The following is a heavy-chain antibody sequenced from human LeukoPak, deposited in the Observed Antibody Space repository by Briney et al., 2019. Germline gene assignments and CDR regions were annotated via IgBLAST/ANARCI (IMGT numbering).Heavy chain of an antibody. CDR3: ARAGEVVVVAATDY. Sequence: GGSLRLSCAASGFTFSSYAMHWVRQAPGKGLEWVAVISYDGSNKYYADSVKGRFTISRDNSKNTLCLQMNSLRAEDTAVYYCARAGEVVVVAATDYWGQGTLVTVSS. CDR1: GFTFSSYA. D-gene: IGHD2-15*01. J-gene: IGHJ4*02. CDR2: ISYDGSNK. V-gene: IGHV3-30*04.